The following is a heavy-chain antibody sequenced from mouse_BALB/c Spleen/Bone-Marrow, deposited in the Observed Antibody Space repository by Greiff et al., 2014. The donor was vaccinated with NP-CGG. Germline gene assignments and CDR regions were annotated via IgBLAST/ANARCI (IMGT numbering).Heavy chain of an antibody. CDR1: GFNIKDTY. CDR3: TRTFWSADV. CDR2: IDPAIGDT. V-gene: IGHV14-3*02. J-gene: IGHJ1*01. Sequence: VQLKESGAELVKPGASVKLSCTASGFNIKDTYMHWVKQRPEQGLEWIGRIDPAIGDTKYDPRFQGKATITADTSSNTAYLQLSSFTSEDTAVYYCTRTFWSADVWRGGTAVTVSA.